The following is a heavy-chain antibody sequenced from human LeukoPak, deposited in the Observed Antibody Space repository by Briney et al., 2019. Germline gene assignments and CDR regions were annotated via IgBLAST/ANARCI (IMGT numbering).Heavy chain of an antibody. CDR2: ISGASTYI. Sequence: GGSLRLSCAASGFTFNSHTMNWVRQAPGKGLEWVSSISGASTYIYYADSVKGRFTISRHNAETSLYLQMNSLRAEDTAVYYCARGYSESSGRYAFHIWGQGTMVTVSS. CDR3: ARGYSESSGRYAFHI. CDR1: GFTFNSHT. J-gene: IGHJ3*02. D-gene: IGHD3-22*01. V-gene: IGHV3-21*01.